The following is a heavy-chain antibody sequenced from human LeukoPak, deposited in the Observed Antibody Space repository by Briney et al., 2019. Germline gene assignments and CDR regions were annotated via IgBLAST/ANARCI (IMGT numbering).Heavy chain of an antibody. D-gene: IGHD2-15*01. Sequence: GGSLRLSCAASGFTFRTYWMNWVRQAPGKGLEWVASIKQDGSENYYVDSVKGRFTISRDNAKNSVYLQMNSLRAEDAAVYYCAKAPVTSCRGAFCYPFDYWGQGTLVTVSS. J-gene: IGHJ4*02. V-gene: IGHV3-7*03. CDR1: GFTFRTYW. CDR3: AKAPVTSCRGAFCYPFDY. CDR2: IKQDGSEN.